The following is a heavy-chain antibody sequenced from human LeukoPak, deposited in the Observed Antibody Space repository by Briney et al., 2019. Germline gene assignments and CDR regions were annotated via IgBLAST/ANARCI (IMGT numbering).Heavy chain of an antibody. V-gene: IGHV4-61*02. D-gene: IGHD5-18*01. CDR2: ISSSGST. CDR3: AREGGYSYGDAPLHFDY. J-gene: IGHJ4*02. Sequence: SETLSLTCTVSGDSISSGDYYWSWIRQPAGKGLEWIGRISSSGSTNYNPSLKSRVTISVDTSKNQFSLKLSSVTAADTAVYYCAREGGYSYGDAPLHFDYWGQGTLVIVSS. CDR1: GDSISSGDYY.